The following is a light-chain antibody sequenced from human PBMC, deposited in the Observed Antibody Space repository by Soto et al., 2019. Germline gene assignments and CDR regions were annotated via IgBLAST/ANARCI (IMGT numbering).Light chain of an antibody. CDR3: QQSYSTLMYT. J-gene: IGKJ2*01. V-gene: IGKV3-15*01. Sequence: EIVMTQSPVTLSVSPGERATLSCRASQSVSSNLAWYQQKPGQAPSLLIYGAFTRATGIPARFSGTGSGTEFTLTISSLQPEDFATYYCQQSYSTLMYTFGQGTKLEIK. CDR1: QSVSSN. CDR2: GAF.